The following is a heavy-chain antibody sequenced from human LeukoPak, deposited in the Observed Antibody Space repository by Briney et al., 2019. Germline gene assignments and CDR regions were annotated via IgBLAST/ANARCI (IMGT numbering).Heavy chain of an antibody. CDR3: ARRSVVAGNGFDY. J-gene: IGHJ4*02. V-gene: IGHV5-51*01. CDR1: GYSFTSYW. D-gene: IGHD6-19*01. Sequence: PGESLKISCKGSGYSFTSYWIGWVRQMPGRGLEWMGIIYPGDSDTRYSPSFQGQVTISADKSISTAYLQWSSLKASDTAMYYCARRSVVAGNGFDYWGQGTLVTVSS. CDR2: IYPGDSDT.